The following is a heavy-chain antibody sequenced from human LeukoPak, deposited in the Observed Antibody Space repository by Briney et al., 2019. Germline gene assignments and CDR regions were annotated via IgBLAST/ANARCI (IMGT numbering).Heavy chain of an antibody. D-gene: IGHD3-10*01. Sequence: GGSLRLSCAASGFTFSSYGMHWVRQAPGKGLEWVAVISYDGSNKYYADSVKGRFTISRDNSKNTLYLQMNSLRAEDTAVYYCAKDRVGELYYWGQGTLVTVSS. J-gene: IGHJ4*02. CDR3: AKDRVGELYY. V-gene: IGHV3-30*18. CDR2: ISYDGSNK. CDR1: GFTFSSYG.